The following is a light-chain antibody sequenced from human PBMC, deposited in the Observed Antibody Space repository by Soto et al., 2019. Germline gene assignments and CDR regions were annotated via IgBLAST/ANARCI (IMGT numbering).Light chain of an antibody. CDR1: QSINSNY. CDR2: GTS. Sequence: EIVLTQSPGTLSLSPGERGTLSCRASQSINSNYLAGYQQKPGPAPRLLIYGTSSRATGIPDSFSGSGSGTGFSLTITGREPKDLEVYYCQHNVTSLPYTFGQGTKLKIK. J-gene: IGKJ2*01. V-gene: IGKV3-20*01. CDR3: QHNVTSLPYT.